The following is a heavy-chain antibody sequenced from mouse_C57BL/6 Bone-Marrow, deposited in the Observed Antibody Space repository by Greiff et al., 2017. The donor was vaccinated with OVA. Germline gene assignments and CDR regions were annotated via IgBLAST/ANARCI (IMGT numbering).Heavy chain of an antibody. D-gene: IGHD2-3*01. V-gene: IGHV1-74*01. CDR2: IHPSDSDT. CDR1: GYTFTSYW. Sequence: QVQLKQPGAELVKPGASVKVSCKASGYTFTSYWMHWVKQRPGQGLEWIGRIHPSDSDTNYNQKFKGKATLTVDKSSSTAYMQLSSLTSEDSAVYYCAIRKGWLLPLYAMDYWGQGTSVTVSS. J-gene: IGHJ4*01. CDR3: AIRKGWLLPLYAMDY.